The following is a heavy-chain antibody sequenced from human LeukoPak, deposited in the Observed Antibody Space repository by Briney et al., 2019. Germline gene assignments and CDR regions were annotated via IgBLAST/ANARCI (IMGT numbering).Heavy chain of an antibody. CDR3: TRDQNFYGSGRGFDP. D-gene: IGHD3-10*01. Sequence: GGSLRLSCAASGFTFSSYSMNWVRQAPGKGLEWVSSISSSSSYIYYADSVKGRFTISRDNAKNSLYLQMNSLRAEDTAIYYCTRDQNFYGSGRGFDPWGQGTLVTVSS. V-gene: IGHV3-21*01. J-gene: IGHJ5*02. CDR1: GFTFSSYS. CDR2: ISSSSSYI.